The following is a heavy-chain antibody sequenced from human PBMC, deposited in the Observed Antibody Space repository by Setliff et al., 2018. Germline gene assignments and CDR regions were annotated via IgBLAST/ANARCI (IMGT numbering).Heavy chain of an antibody. CDR1: GFSFSTYW. CDR3: ARALASAGTVYFDY. CDR2: IYPGDSDT. V-gene: IGHV5-51*01. D-gene: IGHD6-13*01. Sequence: PGESLKISCKGSGFSFSTYWIGWVRQIPGKGLDWMGIIYPGDSDTKYNPSFQGQVTISADKSISTAYLQWSSLKASDTAMYYCARALASAGTVYFDYWGQGTLVTVSS. J-gene: IGHJ4*02.